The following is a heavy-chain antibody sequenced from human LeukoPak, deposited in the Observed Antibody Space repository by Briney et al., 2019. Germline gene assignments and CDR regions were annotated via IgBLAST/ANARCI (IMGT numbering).Heavy chain of an antibody. V-gene: IGHV3-23*01. Sequence: PGGSLRLSCAASGFAFNRFALCWVRQSPGKGLEWLSTINGGGNTTYYAYSVRGRFTISRDNSKNTLSLDMDSMRPDDTAIYSCTKELHVAVAGDAYYYFYMDVWGRGTAVTVSS. J-gene: IGHJ6*03. CDR3: TKELHVAVAGDAYYYFYMDV. D-gene: IGHD6-19*01. CDR1: GFAFNRFA. CDR2: INGGGNTT.